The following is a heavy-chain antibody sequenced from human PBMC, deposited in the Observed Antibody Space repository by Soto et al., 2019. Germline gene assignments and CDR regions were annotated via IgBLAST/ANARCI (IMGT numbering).Heavy chain of an antibody. CDR1: GGPFSSSSYY. CDR3: ARRSHSTGWDDRSGYFDS. V-gene: IGHV4-39*01. CDR2: IYYSGNP. D-gene: IGHD6-25*01. Sequence: QLQLQESGPGLVRPSETLSLTCTVSGGPFSSSSYYWGWIRQPPGKGLEWIGNIYYSGNPYYNPSLNSRVTMSADTSKNQFSLRLSSVTAADTAVYYCARRSHSTGWDDRSGYFDSWGQGILVTVSS. J-gene: IGHJ4*02.